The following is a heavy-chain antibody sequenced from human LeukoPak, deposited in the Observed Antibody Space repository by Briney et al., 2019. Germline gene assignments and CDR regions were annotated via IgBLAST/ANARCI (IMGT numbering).Heavy chain of an antibody. D-gene: IGHD2-2*01. V-gene: IGHV3-30*04. CDR3: ARDRRSCSSTSCLHNYYYYYGMDV. CDR2: ISYDGSNK. J-gene: IGHJ6*02. Sequence: GGSLRLSCAASGFTFSSYPMHWVRQAPGTGLEWVAVISYDGSNKYYADSVKGRFTISRDNSKNTLSLQMNSLRGEDTAVYYCARDRRSCSSTSCLHNYYYYYGMDVWAQGTTVTVSS. CDR1: GFTFSSYP.